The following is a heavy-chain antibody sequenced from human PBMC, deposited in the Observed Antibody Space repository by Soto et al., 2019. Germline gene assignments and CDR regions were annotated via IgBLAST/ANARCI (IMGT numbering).Heavy chain of an antibody. V-gene: IGHV3-30*18. J-gene: IGHJ4*02. CDR1: GFTFSSYG. Sequence: GGSLRLSCAASGFTFSSYGMHWVRQAPGKGLEWVAVISYDGSNKYYADSVKGRFTISRDNSKNTLYLQMNSLRAEDTAVYYCAKEGPGIAAIVSTTFDYWGQGTLVTVSS. CDR3: AKEGPGIAAIVSTTFDY. D-gene: IGHD6-13*01. CDR2: ISYDGSNK.